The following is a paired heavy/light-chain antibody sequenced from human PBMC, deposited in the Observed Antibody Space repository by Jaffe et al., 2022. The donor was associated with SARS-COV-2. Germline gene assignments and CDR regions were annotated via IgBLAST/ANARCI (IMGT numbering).Heavy chain of an antibody. CDR2: INTHNHNT. V-gene: IGHV1-18*01. CDR1: RYTSTKYG. D-gene: IGHD2-15*01. J-gene: IGHJ6*02. Sequence: LVQSGAEVKKPGASVKVSCKASRYTSTKYGIGWARQAPGQGLEWMGWINTHNHNTNYAEKLQGRVTMTTDTSTNTAYMELRSLRSDDTAVYYCTRLDIVVVPVTRGNDYYYSVDVWGQGTTVTVSS. CDR3: TRLDIVVVPVTRGNDYYYSVDV.
Light chain of an antibody. J-gene: IGLJ2*01. CDR1: TSNIGDNY. CDR3: VAWDDSLSGVV. Sequence: QSVLTQPPSASGTPGQRVAISCSGTTSNIGDNYVSWYQQLPGTAPKLLISKNNQRPSGVPDRFSGSKSGTSASLAISGLRSEDEADYYCVAWDDSLSGVVFGGGTKLTVL. V-gene: IGLV1-47*01. CDR2: KNN.